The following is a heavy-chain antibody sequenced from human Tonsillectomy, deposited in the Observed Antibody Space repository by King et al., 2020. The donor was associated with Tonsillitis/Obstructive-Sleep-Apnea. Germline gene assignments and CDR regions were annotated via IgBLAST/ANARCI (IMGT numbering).Heavy chain of an antibody. CDR2: IYYSGST. Sequence: LQLQESGPGLVKPSETLSLTCAVSGGSISSSSYYWGWIRQAPGKGLEWIGSIYYSGSTSYNLSLKSRVTISVDTSKNQFSLKLSSVTAADTAVYYCASGALYGDYFDYWGQGTLVTVSS. J-gene: IGHJ4*02. CDR3: ASGALYGDYFDY. V-gene: IGHV4-39*01. CDR1: GGSISSSSYY. D-gene: IGHD3-16*01.